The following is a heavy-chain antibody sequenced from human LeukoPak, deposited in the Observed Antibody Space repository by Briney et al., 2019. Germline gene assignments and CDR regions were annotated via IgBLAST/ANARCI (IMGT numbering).Heavy chain of an antibody. Sequence: GGSLRLSCAASGFTFSSYGMHRVRQAPGKGLEWVAFIRYDGSNKYYADSVKGRFTISRDNAKNSLFLQMNSLRAEDTAVYYCARGLAGSVVAATPSDYWGQGTLVTVSS. CDR3: ARGLAGSVVAATPSDY. CDR2: IRYDGSNK. D-gene: IGHD2-15*01. CDR1: GFTFSSYG. V-gene: IGHV3-30*02. J-gene: IGHJ4*02.